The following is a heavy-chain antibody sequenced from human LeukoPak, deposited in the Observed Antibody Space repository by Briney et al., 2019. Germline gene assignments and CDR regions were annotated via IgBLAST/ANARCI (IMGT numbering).Heavy chain of an antibody. J-gene: IGHJ3*02. CDR1: GYTFIGYY. CDR2: INPNSGGT. D-gene: IGHD3-10*01. CDR3: ARDRGDRKGFDI. Sequence: ASVKVSCKASGYTFIGYYMHWVRQAPGQGLEWMGWINPNSGGTNYAQKFQGRVTMTRDTSITTAYMELSWLRSDDTAVYYCARDRGDRKGFDIWGQGTMATVSS. V-gene: IGHV1-2*02.